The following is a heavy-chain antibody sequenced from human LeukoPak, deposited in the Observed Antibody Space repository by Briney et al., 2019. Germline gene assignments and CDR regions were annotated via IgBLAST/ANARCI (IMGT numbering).Heavy chain of an antibody. CDR3: ARVSWNGYYYYYGMDV. CDR1: GGSISSGDYY. D-gene: IGHD1-1*01. CDR2: IYYSGST. V-gene: IGHV4-30-4*01. Sequence: PSETLSLTCTVSGGSISSGDYYWSWIRQPPGKGLEWIGYIYYSGSTYYNPSLKSRVTISVDTSKNQFSLKLSSVTAADTAVYYCARVSWNGYYYYYGMDVWGQGTTVTVSS. J-gene: IGHJ6*02.